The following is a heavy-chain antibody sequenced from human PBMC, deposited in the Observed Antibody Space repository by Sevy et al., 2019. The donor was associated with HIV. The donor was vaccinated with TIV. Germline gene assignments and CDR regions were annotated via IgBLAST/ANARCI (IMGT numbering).Heavy chain of an antibody. Sequence: SETLSLICTVSGGSVTTGNYYWSWIRQYPGKGLEWIGYMSYSGYTYFNPSLKARATISVDKSQNHFSLRLTSVTAADTAVYYCARDPLLSHSYCTGLWGQGTTVTVSS. CDR2: MSYSGYT. CDR3: ARDPLLSHSYCTGL. D-gene: IGHD2-21*01. CDR1: GGSVTTGNYY. V-gene: IGHV4-30-4*01. J-gene: IGHJ6*02.